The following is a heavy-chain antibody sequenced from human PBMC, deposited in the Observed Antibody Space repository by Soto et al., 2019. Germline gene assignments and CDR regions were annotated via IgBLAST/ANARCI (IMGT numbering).Heavy chain of an antibody. D-gene: IGHD3-10*01. CDR2: IYYSGST. Sequence: PSETLSLTCTVSGGSISSYYWSWIRQPPGKGLEWIGYIYYSGSTNYNPSLKSRVTISVVTSKNQFSLKLSSVTAADTAVYYCARALESNYYRAGRPHWLDPWGQGTLVTVSS. V-gene: IGHV4-59*13. J-gene: IGHJ5*02. CDR1: GGSISSYY. CDR3: ARALESNYYRAGRPHWLDP.